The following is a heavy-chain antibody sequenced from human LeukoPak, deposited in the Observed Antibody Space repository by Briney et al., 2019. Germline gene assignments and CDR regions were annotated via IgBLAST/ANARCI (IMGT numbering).Heavy chain of an antibody. CDR2: IYYSGSA. CDR1: GDSFSGYY. Sequence: SDTLSLTCTVSGDSFSGYYWRWIRQPPGQGLEWIGYIYYSGSATYNTSLTSRVTISVHTSKNQFSLKLSSVIAADTGVYYCARGGGGYPPYLWGQGTLGTVSS. V-gene: IGHV4-59*07. J-gene: IGHJ5*02. D-gene: IGHD2-21*01. CDR3: ARGGGGYPPYL.